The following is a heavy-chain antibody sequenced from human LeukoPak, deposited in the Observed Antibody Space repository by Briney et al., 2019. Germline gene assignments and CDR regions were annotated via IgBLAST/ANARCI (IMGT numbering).Heavy chain of an antibody. J-gene: IGHJ5*02. CDR1: GGSISSSSYY. D-gene: IGHD5-24*01. Sequence: SETLSLTCTVSGGSISSSSYYWGWIRQPPGKGLEWIGSIYYSGSTHYNPSLKSRVIMSVDTSKNQFSLKLSSVTAADTAVYYCARESSYRDGYHWNWFDPWGQGTLVTVSS. CDR3: ARESSYRDGYHWNWFDP. V-gene: IGHV4-39*07. CDR2: IYYSGST.